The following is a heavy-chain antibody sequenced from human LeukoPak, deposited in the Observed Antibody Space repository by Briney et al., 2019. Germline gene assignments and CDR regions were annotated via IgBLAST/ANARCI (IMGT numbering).Heavy chain of an antibody. Sequence: GGSLRLSCAASGFTFSSYSMNWVRQAPGKGLEWVSSISSSSNYIYYADSVKGRFTISRDNAKNSLYLQMNSLRAEDSAVYYCARVGQSSGYWGQGTLVTVSS. J-gene: IGHJ4*02. CDR2: ISSSSNYI. CDR1: GFTFSSYS. CDR3: ARVGQSSGY. V-gene: IGHV3-21*04. D-gene: IGHD6-19*01.